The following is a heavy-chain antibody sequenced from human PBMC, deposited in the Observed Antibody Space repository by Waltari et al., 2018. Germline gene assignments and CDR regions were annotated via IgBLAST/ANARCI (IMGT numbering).Heavy chain of an antibody. CDR1: GFTVSNNY. D-gene: IGHD5-12*01. V-gene: IGHV3-53*01. CDR2: IDSGGGT. CDR3: GNIGAFDI. J-gene: IGHJ3*02. Sequence: EVQLVESGGGLIQPGGSLRISCAASGFTVSNNYITWVRQAPGKGVEWVSGIDSGGGTYDADSVRGRFTIARDKVKNTVYLQMNSLRAEDTAVYYCGNIGAFDIWGQGTMVTVSS.